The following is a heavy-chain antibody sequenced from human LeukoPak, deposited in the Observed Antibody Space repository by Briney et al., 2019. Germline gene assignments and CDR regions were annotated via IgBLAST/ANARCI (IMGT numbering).Heavy chain of an antibody. J-gene: IGHJ4*02. V-gene: IGHV4-30-2*01. Sequence: SETLSLTCVVSGGSISGGAYSWNWTRQPPGKGLEWIGYIYHSGSTYYNPSLKSRVSISVDRSKNQFSLKLSSVTAADTAVYYCARALNTNAIDYWGQGTLVTVSS. CDR2: IYHSGST. CDR1: GGSISGGAYS. CDR3: ARALNTNAIDY. D-gene: IGHD2-2*01.